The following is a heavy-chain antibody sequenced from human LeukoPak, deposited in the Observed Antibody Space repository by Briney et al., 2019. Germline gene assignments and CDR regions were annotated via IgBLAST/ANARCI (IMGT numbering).Heavy chain of an antibody. CDR3: ARDTERDAFDI. CDR1: GGTFSTYA. Sequence: ASVKASCKASGGTFSTYAISWVRQAPGQGLEWMGGIIPIFATANYAQKFQGRVTIIADESTSTAYMELSSLRSEDAAVYYCARDTERDAFDIWGQGTMVTVSS. J-gene: IGHJ3*02. V-gene: IGHV1-69*13. D-gene: IGHD1-1*01. CDR2: IIPIFATA.